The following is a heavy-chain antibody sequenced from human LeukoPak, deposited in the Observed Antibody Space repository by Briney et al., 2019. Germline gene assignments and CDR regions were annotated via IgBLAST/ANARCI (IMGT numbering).Heavy chain of an antibody. J-gene: IGHJ4*02. D-gene: IGHD1-26*01. V-gene: IGHV1-8*01. CDR3: ARISGSYSGGNGDY. CDR1: GYTFTIYD. CDR2: MNSNSGNT. Sequence: ASVKVSCKASGYTFTIYDINWVRQATGQGLEWMGWMNSNSGNTGYAQTFQGRVTMTRNTPISTASMELSSLRSEDPAVYYCARISGSYSGGNGDYWGQGTLVTVSS.